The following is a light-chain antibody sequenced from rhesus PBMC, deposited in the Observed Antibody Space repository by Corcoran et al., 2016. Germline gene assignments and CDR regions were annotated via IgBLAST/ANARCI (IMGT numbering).Light chain of an antibody. V-gene: IGKV3S9*01. CDR2: GAS. J-gene: IGKJ3*01. CDR1: LSVSSY. Sequence: EIVMTQSPATLALSPGERATLSCRASLSVSSYLAWSQQKPGQAPRLLIYGASSRATGIPDRFSGSGSGTEFTLTISSLEPEDVGMYFVLPIPPFPFTFSPGTKLVI. CDR3: LPIPPFPFT.